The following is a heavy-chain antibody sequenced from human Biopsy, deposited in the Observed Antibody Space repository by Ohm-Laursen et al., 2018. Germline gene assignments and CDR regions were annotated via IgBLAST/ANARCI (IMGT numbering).Heavy chain of an antibody. CDR2: IYSGGNT. V-gene: IGHV4-61*01. Sequence: PETLSLTCTVSGDSLTSGPENWSWIRQSPGQGLEYIGFIYSGGNTNYNPSLKNRVTMSVDTSKNQFYLKLYSVTAADTAVYYCARGRRTSDWPYFDNWGQGALVIVSP. CDR3: ARGRRTSDWPYFDN. J-gene: IGHJ4*02. CDR1: GDSLTSGPEN. D-gene: IGHD6-19*01.